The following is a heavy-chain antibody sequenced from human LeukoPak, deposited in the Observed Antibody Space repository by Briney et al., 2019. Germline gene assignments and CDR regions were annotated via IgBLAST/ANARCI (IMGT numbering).Heavy chain of an antibody. CDR3: ARDDNWGFDY. J-gene: IGHJ4*02. V-gene: IGHV3-23*01. CDR2: ISGSGGST. Sequence: GGSLRLSRAASGFTFSSYAMSWVRQAPGKGLEWVSAISGSGGSTYYADSVKGRFTISRDNAKTSLYLQMNSLRADDTAVYYCARDDNWGFDYWGQGALVTVSS. D-gene: IGHD7-27*01. CDR1: GFTFSSYA.